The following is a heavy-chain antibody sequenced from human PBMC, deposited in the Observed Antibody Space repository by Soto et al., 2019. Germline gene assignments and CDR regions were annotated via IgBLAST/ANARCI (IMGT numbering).Heavy chain of an antibody. CDR1: GFTFSSYG. Sequence: QVQLVESGGGVVQPGRSLRLSCAASGFTFSSYGMHWVRQAPGKGLEWVAVIWNDGSNKYYADSVKGRFTISRDNSKNTLYLQMNSLRAEDTAVYYCARDEGGYFDYWGQGTLVTVSS. V-gene: IGHV3-33*01. CDR2: IWNDGSNK. J-gene: IGHJ4*02. CDR3: ARDEGGYFDY.